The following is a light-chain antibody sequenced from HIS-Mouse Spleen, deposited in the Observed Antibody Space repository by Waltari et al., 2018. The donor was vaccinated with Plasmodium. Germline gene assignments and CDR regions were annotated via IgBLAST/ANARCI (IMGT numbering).Light chain of an antibody. Sequence: SYVLTPPPSVSVAPGQTARITCGGTNSGSKSVHWYQQKPGQAPVLVVYDDSDRTSGIPEGFSGSNSGNTATLTISRVEAGDEADYYCQVWDSSSDHVVFGGGTKLTVL. V-gene: IGLV3-21*02. CDR1: NSGSKS. CDR2: DDS. J-gene: IGLJ2*01. CDR3: QVWDSSSDHVV.